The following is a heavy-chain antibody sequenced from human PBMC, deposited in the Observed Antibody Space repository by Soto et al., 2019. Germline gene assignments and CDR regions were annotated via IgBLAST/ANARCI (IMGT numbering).Heavy chain of an antibody. Sequence: ASVKVSCKASGYTFTSYGISWVRQAPGQWLEWMGWISAYNGNTNYAQKLQGRVTMTTDTSTSTAYMELRSLRSDDTAVYYCATGLYCSGGSCYRTYYFDYWGQGTLVTVSS. J-gene: IGHJ4*02. CDR1: GYTFTSYG. D-gene: IGHD2-15*01. CDR3: ATGLYCSGGSCYRTYYFDY. CDR2: ISAYNGNT. V-gene: IGHV1-18*01.